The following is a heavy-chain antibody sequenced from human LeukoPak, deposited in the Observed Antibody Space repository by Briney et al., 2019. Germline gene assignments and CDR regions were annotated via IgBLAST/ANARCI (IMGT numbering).Heavy chain of an antibody. CDR3: ARDGQTGTTVY. CDR2: ISSSSSYI. CDR1: GFTFSSYS. J-gene: IGHJ4*02. D-gene: IGHD1-7*01. V-gene: IGHV3-21*01. Sequence: GGSLRLSCAASGFTFSSYSVNWVRQAPGKGLEWVSSISSSSSYIYYADSVKGRFTISRDNAKNSLHLQMNSLRAEGTAVYYCARDGQTGTTVYWGQGTLVTVSS.